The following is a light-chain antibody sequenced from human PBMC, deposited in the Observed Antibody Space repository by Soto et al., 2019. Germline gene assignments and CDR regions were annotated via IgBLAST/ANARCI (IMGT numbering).Light chain of an antibody. J-gene: IGLJ1*01. CDR2: GDT. CDR1: NSNIGAGYD. V-gene: IGLV1-40*01. CDR3: QSYDSSLGGSYV. Sequence: QSVLTQPPSVSGAPGQRVTVSCTGSNSNIGAGYDVHWYQQLPGKAPKLLIYGDTNRPSGVPDRFSGSKSGTSASLAITGLQAEDEADYYCQSYDSSLGGSYVFGTGTKVTVL.